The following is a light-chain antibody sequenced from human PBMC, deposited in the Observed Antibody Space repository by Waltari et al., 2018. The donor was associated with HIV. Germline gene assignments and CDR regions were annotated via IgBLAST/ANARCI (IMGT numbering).Light chain of an antibody. V-gene: IGKV2-30*01. CDR1: QSLVSSDGNTY. J-gene: IGKJ1*01. CDR2: KTS. CDR3: MQGTHWPRT. Sequence: DVVMTQSPLSLPVSLGQPASIPCRSSQSLVSSDGNTYLVWFHQRPGQSPRRLIYKTSDRDSGVPDRFSGSGAGTDFTLKISRVEAEDLGVYICMQGTHWPRTFGQGTKVEV.